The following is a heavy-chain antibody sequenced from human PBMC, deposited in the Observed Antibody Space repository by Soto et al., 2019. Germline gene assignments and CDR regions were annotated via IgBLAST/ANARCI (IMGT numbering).Heavy chain of an antibody. CDR1: GFTFSSYD. Sequence: PGGSLRLSCAASGFTFSSYDMNWVRQAPWKGLEWVSGVSASGSITSYADSAKGRFTISRDNAKNTVFLQMTGLRAEDTAVYFCAKGDCSGGRCYRGFDYWGQGTLVTVSS. J-gene: IGHJ4*02. D-gene: IGHD2-15*01. V-gene: IGHV3-23*01. CDR3: AKGDCSGGRCYRGFDY. CDR2: VSASGSIT.